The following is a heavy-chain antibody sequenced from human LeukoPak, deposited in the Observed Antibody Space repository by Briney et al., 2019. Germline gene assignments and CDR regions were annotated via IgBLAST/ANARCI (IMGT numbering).Heavy chain of an antibody. J-gene: IGHJ6*03. CDR1: GGSISSTSYY. CDR3: ARTQYSTSPEGYYYYYMDV. CDR2: IYYSGST. V-gene: IGHV4-39*01. Sequence: SETLSLTCTVSGGSISSTSYYWGWIRQPPGKGLKWIGSIYYSGSTSYNPSLRSRVTISVDTSKDQFSLKLSSVAAADTAVYYCARTQYSTSPEGYYYYYMDVWGKGTTLTVSS. D-gene: IGHD6-6*01.